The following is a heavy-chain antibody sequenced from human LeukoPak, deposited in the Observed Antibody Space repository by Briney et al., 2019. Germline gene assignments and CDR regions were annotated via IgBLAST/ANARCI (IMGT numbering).Heavy chain of an antibody. CDR3: ARGGYIHPIYI. CDR2: IKQDGSEK. D-gene: IGHD1-1*01. CDR1: GFTFSSYW. J-gene: IGHJ4*02. Sequence: GGSLRLSCAVSGFTFSSYWMSWVPQAPGKGLEWVANIKQDGSEKYYVDSVKGRFTISRDNAKKSLYMQMNSLRGEDTAVYYCARGGYIHPIYIWGQGTLVTVSS. V-gene: IGHV3-7*05.